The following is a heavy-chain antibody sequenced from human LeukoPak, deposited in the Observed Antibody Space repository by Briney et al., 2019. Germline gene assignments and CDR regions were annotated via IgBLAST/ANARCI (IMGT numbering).Heavy chain of an antibody. J-gene: IGHJ5*02. CDR2: IYTSGST. CDR3: ARYPAPSLWFDP. Sequence: SETLSLTCTVSGGSISSYYWSWIRQPPGKGLEWIGYIYTSGSTNYNPSLKSRVTISVDTSKNQFSLKLSSVTAADTAVYYCARYPAPSLWFDPWGQRTLVTVSS. CDR1: GGSISSYY. V-gene: IGHV4-4*09.